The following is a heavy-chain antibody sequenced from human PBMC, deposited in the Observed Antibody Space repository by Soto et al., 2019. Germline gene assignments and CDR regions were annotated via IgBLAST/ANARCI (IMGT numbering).Heavy chain of an antibody. CDR1: GFPFNIYT. Sequence: GGSLRLSCTASGFPFNIYTMHWVRQAPGKGLEWVAIISRDGRNKYYADSLKGRFSIFRDNSKDTLYLQVDSLRPDDTAVYYCARDPVTALTPYHGFYYYGMDVWGQGTTVTVSS. J-gene: IGHJ6*02. CDR2: ISRDGRNK. CDR3: ARDPVTALTPYHGFYYYGMDV. V-gene: IGHV3-30*04. D-gene: IGHD2-2*01.